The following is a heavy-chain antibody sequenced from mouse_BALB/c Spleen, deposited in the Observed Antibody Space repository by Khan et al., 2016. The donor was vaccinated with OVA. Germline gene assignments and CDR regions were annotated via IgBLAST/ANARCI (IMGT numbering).Heavy chain of an antibody. J-gene: IGHJ2*01. CDR3: ARSGTITTVVATDFDY. CDR1: GYSITSDYA. Sequence: EVQLQESGPGLVKPSQSLSLTCTVTGYSITSDYAWNWIRQFPGNKLEWMGYISYSGRTSYNPSLKSRISITRDTSKNQFFLQLNSVTTEDTATXCCARSGTITTVVATDFDYWGQGTTLTVSS. D-gene: IGHD1-1*01. CDR2: ISYSGRT. V-gene: IGHV3-2*02.